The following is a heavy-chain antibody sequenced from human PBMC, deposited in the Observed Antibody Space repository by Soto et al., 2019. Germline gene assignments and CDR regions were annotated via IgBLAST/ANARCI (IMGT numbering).Heavy chain of an antibody. CDR3: VMVDNFVTPTPQDV. D-gene: IGHD3-16*02. V-gene: IGHV1-18*01. Sequence: QVQLVQSGDEVKKPGASVKVSCKASGYIFVNYGIAWVRQAPGQGLEWMGWISPYTGNTHSATQIKGRLTMTTDTSTSTAYMDLGSLTSDDTAVYYLVMVDNFVTPTPQDVWGQGTTVTVSS. CDR1: GYIFVNYG. J-gene: IGHJ6*02. CDR2: ISPYTGNT.